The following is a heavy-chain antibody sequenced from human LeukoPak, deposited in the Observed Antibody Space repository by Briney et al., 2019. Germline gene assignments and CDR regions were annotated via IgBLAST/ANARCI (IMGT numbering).Heavy chain of an antibody. CDR1: GGTFSSYA. CDR2: IIPIFGTA. D-gene: IGHD3-10*01. J-gene: IGHJ4*02. CDR3: ARSSSPITMVRGVIPHFDY. Sequence: GASVKVSCKASGGTFSSYAFSWVRQAPGQGLEWMGGIIPIFGTANYAQKFQGRVTITADESTSTAYMELSSLRSEDTAVYYCARSSSPITMVRGVIPHFDYWGQGTLVTVSS. V-gene: IGHV1-69*01.